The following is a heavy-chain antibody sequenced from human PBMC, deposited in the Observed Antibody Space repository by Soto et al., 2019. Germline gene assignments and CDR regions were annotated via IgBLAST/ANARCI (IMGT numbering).Heavy chain of an antibody. V-gene: IGHV4-34*01. CDR1: GGSFSGYY. CDR2: INHSGST. D-gene: IGHD6-13*01. Sequence: SETLSLTCAVYGGSFSGYYWSWIRQPPGKGLEWIGEINHSGSTNYNPSLKSRVTISVDTSKNQFSLKLSSVTAADTAVYYCGRRGQQLVLDYWGQGTLVTVSS. CDR3: GRRGQQLVLDY. J-gene: IGHJ4*02.